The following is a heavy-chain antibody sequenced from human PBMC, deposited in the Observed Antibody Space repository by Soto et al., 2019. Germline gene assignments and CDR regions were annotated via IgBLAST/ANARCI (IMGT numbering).Heavy chain of an antibody. CDR1: GFTFSSYA. Sequence: QVQLVESGGGVVQPGRSLRLSCAASGFTFSSYAMHWVRQAPGKGLEWVSFVSYDGSNKYYADSVKGRFTISRDKSENTLYLQMNSLRAEDTAVYYCARPHRNLDYGGPSGAFDIWGQGTMVSVSS. V-gene: IGHV3-30-3*01. J-gene: IGHJ3*02. CDR2: VSYDGSNK. CDR3: ARPHRNLDYGGPSGAFDI. D-gene: IGHD4-17*01.